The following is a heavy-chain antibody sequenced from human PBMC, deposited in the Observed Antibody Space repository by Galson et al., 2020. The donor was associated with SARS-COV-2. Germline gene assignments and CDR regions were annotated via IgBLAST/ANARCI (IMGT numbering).Heavy chain of an antibody. D-gene: IGHD1-26*01. V-gene: IGHV3-9*01. Sequence: SLKISCAASGFTFDDSAMHWVRQAPGKGLEWVSGISWNSGNIGYADSVKGRFTISRDNAKNSLYLQMNSLRAEDTALYYCVKGYSGSYFDGFDYWGQGTLGTVSS. CDR1: GFTFDDSA. J-gene: IGHJ4*02. CDR3: VKGYSGSYFDGFDY. CDR2: ISWNSGNI.